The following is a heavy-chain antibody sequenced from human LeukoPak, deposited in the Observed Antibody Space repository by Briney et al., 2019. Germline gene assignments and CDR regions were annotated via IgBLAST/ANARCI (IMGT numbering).Heavy chain of an antibody. J-gene: IGHJ4*02. CDR1: GFTFSNFA. D-gene: IGHD6-13*01. CDR2: IVVSSST. CDR3: ARIGAGSSRDY. V-gene: IGHV3-21*01. Sequence: GGSLRLSRAASGFTFSNFAMTWVPQAPGKGLEWVSSIVVSSSTYYADSLKGRFTISRDNAKNSLYLQRNSLRAEDTAVYYCARIGAGSSRDYWGQGTLVTVSS.